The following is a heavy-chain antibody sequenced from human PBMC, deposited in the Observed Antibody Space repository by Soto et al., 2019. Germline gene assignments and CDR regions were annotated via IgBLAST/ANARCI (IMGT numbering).Heavy chain of an antibody. CDR2: ISSSGTSA. Sequence: QVHLEESGGGLVKPGGSLRLPCAASGFTFSAVYMSWIRQAPNKGLEYISYISSSGTSANYADSVKGRFTISRDNAKNSLYLQMNSLRAEDTAVYYCARDRGAVTGQYFDYWGQGALVTVSS. J-gene: IGHJ4*02. CDR1: GFTFSAVY. D-gene: IGHD6-19*01. CDR3: ARDRGAVTGQYFDY. V-gene: IGHV3-11*05.